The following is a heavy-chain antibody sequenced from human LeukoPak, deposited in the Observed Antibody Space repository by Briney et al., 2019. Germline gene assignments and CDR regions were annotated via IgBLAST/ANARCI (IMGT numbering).Heavy chain of an antibody. Sequence: GWSLRLSCAASGFTFSNYWMHWVRQAPGKGLVWVSRINVDGTTTTYADSVKGRFTISRDNAKNTLYLQMNSLRGEDTAVYYCARTFENTYGDYWGHGTLVTVSS. CDR2: INVDGTTT. CDR1: GFTFSNYW. V-gene: IGHV3-74*01. J-gene: IGHJ4*01. CDR3: ARTFENTYGDY. D-gene: IGHD5-18*01.